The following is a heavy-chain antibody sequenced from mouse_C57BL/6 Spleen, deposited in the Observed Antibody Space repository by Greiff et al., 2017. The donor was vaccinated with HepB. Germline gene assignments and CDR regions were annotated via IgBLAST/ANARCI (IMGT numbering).Heavy chain of an antibody. CDR1: GYTFTSYG. J-gene: IGHJ4*01. CDR3: ARGATVVATHYYAMDY. V-gene: IGHV1-81*01. D-gene: IGHD1-1*01. CDR2: IYPRSGNT. Sequence: QVQLQQSGAELARPGASVKLSCKASGYTFTSYGISWVKQRTGQGLEWIGEIYPRSGNTYYNEKFKGKATLTADKSSSKAYMELRSLTSEDSAVYFCARGATVVATHYYAMDYWGQGTSVTVSS.